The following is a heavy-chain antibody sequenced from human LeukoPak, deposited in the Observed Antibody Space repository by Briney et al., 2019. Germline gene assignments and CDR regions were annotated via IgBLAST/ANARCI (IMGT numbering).Heavy chain of an antibody. CDR3: MKDPGGGYCSGGSCSQ. Sequence: GGSLRLSCAASGFTFSNYEMTWVRQAPGKGLEWVAYISSSGRTIHYADSVKGRFTISRDNSKDTVFLQMSSLRAEDTAVYYCMKDPGGGYCSGGSCSQWGQGTLVTVSS. CDR2: ISSSGRTI. V-gene: IGHV3-48*03. CDR1: GFTFSNYE. D-gene: IGHD2-15*01. J-gene: IGHJ4*02.